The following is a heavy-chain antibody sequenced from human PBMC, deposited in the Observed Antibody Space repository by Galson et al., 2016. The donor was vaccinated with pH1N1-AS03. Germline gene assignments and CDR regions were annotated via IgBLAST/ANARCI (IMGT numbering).Heavy chain of an antibody. Sequence: SLRLSCAASGFPFSTYWMHWVRQAPGKGLEWVSRINPDASSTNYAEPVKGRFTISRDNAKNTVYLQINSLRAEDTAVYYCVRDRELVRWGQGTLVTVSS. J-gene: IGHJ5*02. CDR3: VRDRELVR. V-gene: IGHV3-74*01. D-gene: IGHD1-26*01. CDR1: GFPFSTYW. CDR2: INPDASST.